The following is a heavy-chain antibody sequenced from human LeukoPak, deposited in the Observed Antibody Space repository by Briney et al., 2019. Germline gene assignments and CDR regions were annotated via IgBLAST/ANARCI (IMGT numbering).Heavy chain of an antibody. J-gene: IGHJ4*02. CDR3: AAESERWLLRS. CDR1: GGSFSGY. V-gene: IGHV4-34*01. CDR2: IHHVGNT. D-gene: IGHD3-22*01. Sequence: KTSETLSLTCVVSGGSFSGYWSWIRRPPGKGLEWIGEIHHVGNTKYNPSLKSRVTISVDTSKNQFSLKLNSVTAADTAVYYSAAESERWLLRSWGQGTLVTVSS.